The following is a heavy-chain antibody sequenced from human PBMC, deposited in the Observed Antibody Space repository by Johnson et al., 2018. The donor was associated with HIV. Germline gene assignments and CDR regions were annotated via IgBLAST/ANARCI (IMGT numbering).Heavy chain of an antibody. V-gene: IGHV3-20*04. CDR1: EFIFDDYG. J-gene: IGHJ3*01. CDR3: AVLCSGCADAFDV. Sequence: VQLVESGGGVVRPGGSLRLSCTTSEFIFDDYGLSWVRPAPGPGLEWVSGITWTGDTTASADSGKVRFTISSDNAKNSLYLQMNSLRAEDGAVYYCAVLCSGCADAFDVWGQGTMVTVS. D-gene: IGHD3-10*01. CDR2: ITWTGDTT.